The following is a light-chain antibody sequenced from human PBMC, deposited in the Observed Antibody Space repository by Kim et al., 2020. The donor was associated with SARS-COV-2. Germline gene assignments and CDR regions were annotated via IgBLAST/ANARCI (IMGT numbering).Light chain of an antibody. V-gene: IGLV3-21*01. CDR2: YNS. J-gene: IGLJ3*02. CDR1: NIGTVP. CDR3: QVWDSSSNFYGV. Sequence: PGEEAMITGGGNNIGTVPVPWYRGRPGQAPVLVIYYNSGRPAGIPERISGSNAGTTATLTISRVAAGDEADYYCQVWDSSSNFYGVFGGGTQLTVL.